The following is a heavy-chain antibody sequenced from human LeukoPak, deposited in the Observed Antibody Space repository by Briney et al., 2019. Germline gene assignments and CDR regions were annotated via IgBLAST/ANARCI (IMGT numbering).Heavy chain of an antibody. V-gene: IGHV3-72*01. J-gene: IGHJ3*02. CDR2: SRNNGNSYIT. CDR3: VRVPTGGAFDI. Sequence: HPGGSLRLSCAASGLTAGDYYMDWVRQTPGKGLEWVGRSRNNGNSYITDFAATVKGRFISSRDESKNSLFLQMNGLKIEDTAVYYCVRVPTGGAFDIWGQGTMVT. CDR1: GLTAGDYY. D-gene: IGHD1-1*01.